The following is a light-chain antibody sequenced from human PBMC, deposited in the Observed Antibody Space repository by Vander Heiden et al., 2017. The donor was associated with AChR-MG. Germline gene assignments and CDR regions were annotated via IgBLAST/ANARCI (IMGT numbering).Light chain of an antibody. J-gene: IGKJ4*01. CDR2: GAS. V-gene: IGKV3-15*01. Sequence: EIVMTQSPATLSVSPGERATISCRASQSVSSNLAWYQQKPGQAPRLLIYGASTRATEFTLTISSLQSEDFAVYFCQQYNNWLYLTFGGGTKVEIK. CDR3: QQYNNWLYLT. CDR1: QSVSSN.